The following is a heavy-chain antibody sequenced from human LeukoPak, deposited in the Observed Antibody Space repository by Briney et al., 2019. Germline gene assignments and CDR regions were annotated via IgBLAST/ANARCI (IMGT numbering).Heavy chain of an antibody. D-gene: IGHD5-18*01. CDR1: GFTFSSYE. Sequence: GGSLRLSCAASGFTFSSYEMHWVRQAPGKGLEWVSYISSSGSTIYYADSVKGRFTISRDNAKNSLYLQMNSLRAEDTAVYYCARRRYQLYNWAQGTLVTVSS. V-gene: IGHV3-48*03. CDR2: ISSSGSTI. CDR3: ARRRYQLYN. J-gene: IGHJ4*02.